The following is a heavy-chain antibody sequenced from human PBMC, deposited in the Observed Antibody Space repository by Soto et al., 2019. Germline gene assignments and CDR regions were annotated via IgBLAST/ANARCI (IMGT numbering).Heavy chain of an antibody. V-gene: IGHV3-53*01. D-gene: IGHD1-26*01. CDR3: ARDSMVGATG. CDR2: IYSGGST. CDR1: GFTFSSNY. J-gene: IGHJ4*02. Sequence: LSLSCAASGFTFSSNYRSWVRQAPGKGLEWVSVIYSGGSTYYADSVKGRFTISRDNSKNTLYLQMNSLRAEDTAVYYCARDSMVGATGWGQGTLVTVSS.